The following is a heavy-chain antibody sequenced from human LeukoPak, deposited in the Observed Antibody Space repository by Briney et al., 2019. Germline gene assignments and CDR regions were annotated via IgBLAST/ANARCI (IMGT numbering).Heavy chain of an antibody. CDR1: GGSISSYY. CDR2: IYTSGST. J-gene: IGHJ4*02. Sequence: SETLSLTCTVSGGSISSYYWSWIRQPAGKGLEWIGRIYTSGSTYYNPSLKSRVTISVDTSKNQFSLKLSSVTAADTAVYYCARGESWIQLWTYWGQGTLVTVSS. CDR3: ARGESWIQLWTY. V-gene: IGHV4-4*07. D-gene: IGHD5-18*01.